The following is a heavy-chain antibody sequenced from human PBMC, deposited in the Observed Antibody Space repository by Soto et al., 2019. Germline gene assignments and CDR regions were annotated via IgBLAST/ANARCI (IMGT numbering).Heavy chain of an antibody. CDR1: GDTFNSYT. Sequence: QVQLVQSGAELKKPGSSVKVSCKASGDTFNSYTISWVRQAPGQGLEWMGRIIPMPAVTTYSRKSQGRVTSTADKSTSTASMELSSLGTDDTAIYDCAARYYTETTCYHPGDYWGQGTLVAVTS. CDR3: AARYYTETTCYHPGDY. D-gene: IGHD2-8*02. CDR2: IIPMPAVT. J-gene: IGHJ4*02. V-gene: IGHV1-69*02.